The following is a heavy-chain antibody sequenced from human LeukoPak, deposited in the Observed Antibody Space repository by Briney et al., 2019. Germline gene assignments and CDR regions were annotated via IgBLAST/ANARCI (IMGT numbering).Heavy chain of an antibody. Sequence: ASVKVSCKASGYTFINYDINWVRQAPGQGLEWMGWMNPKTGNTGFAQKFQGRVTMTRDLSISTAYMELSSLTSDDTAVYYCARPPRTSDWYLNWFDPWGQGTLVTVSS. D-gene: IGHD6-19*01. CDR2: MNPKTGNT. V-gene: IGHV1-8*01. CDR1: GYTFINYD. CDR3: ARPPRTSDWYLNWFDP. J-gene: IGHJ5*02.